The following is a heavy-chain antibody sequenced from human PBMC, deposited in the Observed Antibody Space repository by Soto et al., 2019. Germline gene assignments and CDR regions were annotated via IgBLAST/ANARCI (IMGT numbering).Heavy chain of an antibody. J-gene: IGHJ5*02. V-gene: IGHV3-74*01. D-gene: IGHD3-16*01. CDR1: GFTFSSYW. Sequence: QLVESGGGLVQPGGSLRLSCAASGFTFSSYWLHWVRQAPGEGLVWVSRINPDGGRTNYADSVKGRFTISRDNAKITLYLQMDSLRAAATAVYYCARVKLGSYDWVDPWGQGTLVTVSS. CDR2: INPDGGRT. CDR3: ARVKLGSYDWVDP.